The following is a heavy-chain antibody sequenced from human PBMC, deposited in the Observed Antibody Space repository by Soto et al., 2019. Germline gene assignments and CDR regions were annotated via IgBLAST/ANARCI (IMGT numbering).Heavy chain of an antibody. CDR3: GREIQLALLAS. CDR1: GGTFSSYT. V-gene: IGHV1-69*02. J-gene: IGHJ5*01. CDR2: IIPILGIA. Sequence: ASVKVSCKASGGTFSSYTISWVRQAPGQGLERMGRIIPILGIANYAQKFQGRVTITADKSTSTAYMELSSLRAEDTAVYYWGREIQLALLASRGHGTGVPVSS.